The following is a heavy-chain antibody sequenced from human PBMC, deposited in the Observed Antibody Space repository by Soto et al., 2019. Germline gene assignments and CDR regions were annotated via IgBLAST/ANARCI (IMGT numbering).Heavy chain of an antibody. V-gene: IGHV3-23*01. D-gene: IGHD3-10*01. CDR3: AKAGGSRIYMDV. J-gene: IGHJ6*03. Sequence: GGSLRLSCAASGFTFSSYAMNWVRQAPRKGLEWVSTISGSGGATYYADSVKGRFTISRDNSKNTLYLQMNSLRAEDTALYYCAKAGGSRIYMDVWGKGTTVTVSS. CDR1: GFTFSSYA. CDR2: ISGSGGAT.